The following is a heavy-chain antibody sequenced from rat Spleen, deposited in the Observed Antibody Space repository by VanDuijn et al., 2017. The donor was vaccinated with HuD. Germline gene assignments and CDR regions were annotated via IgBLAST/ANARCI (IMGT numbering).Heavy chain of an antibody. J-gene: IGHJ2*01. Sequence: EVQLVESGGGLVQPGRSLKLSCAASGFTFSNYYMAWVRQAPGKGLEWVASVSSDGVNTYYPDSVKGRFTISRDNVENIVYLQMNSLKCEDTATYYCAVAGYGYWGQGVMVTVSS. V-gene: IGHV5-25*01. CDR3: AVAGYGY. CDR2: VSSDGVNT. D-gene: IGHD1-7*01. CDR1: GFTFSNYY.